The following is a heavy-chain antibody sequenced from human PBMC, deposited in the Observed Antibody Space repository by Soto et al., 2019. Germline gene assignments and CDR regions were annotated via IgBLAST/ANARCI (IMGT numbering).Heavy chain of an antibody. D-gene: IGHD2-15*01. J-gene: IGHJ4*02. CDR2: IIPILGIA. CDR3: ARDQYGGNLTYYFDY. Sequence: QVQLVQSGAEVKKPGSSVKVSCKASGGTFSSYTISWVRQAPGQGLEWMGRIIPILGIANYAQKFQGRVTITADKSTSTAYMELSSLRSEDTALYYCARDQYGGNLTYYFDYWCQGTLVTVSS. V-gene: IGHV1-69*08. CDR1: GGTFSSYT.